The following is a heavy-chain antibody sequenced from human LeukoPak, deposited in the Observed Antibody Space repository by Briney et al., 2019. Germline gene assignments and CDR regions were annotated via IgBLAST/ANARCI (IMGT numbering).Heavy chain of an antibody. D-gene: IGHD6-19*01. CDR2: ISGSGGDT. CDR3: AKTTAGYSSGRYPGWPVDY. Sequence: GGSLRLSCAASGFTFSSYAIYWVRQAPGKGLEWVSGISGSGGDTYFADSVRGRFTISRDNSKNTVFLQVDSLRAEDTAVYYCAKTTAGYSSGRYPGWPVDYWGQGTLVTVSS. CDR1: GFTFSSYA. J-gene: IGHJ4*02. V-gene: IGHV3-23*01.